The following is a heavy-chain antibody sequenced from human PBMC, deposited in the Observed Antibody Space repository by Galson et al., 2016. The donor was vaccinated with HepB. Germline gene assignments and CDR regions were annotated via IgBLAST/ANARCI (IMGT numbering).Heavy chain of an antibody. V-gene: IGHV3-21*01. Sequence: SLRLSCAITGFTFTNYSMDWVRQAPGRGLEWVSSIRPMSSFVHYADSLKGRFTISRDNARNSLYLQMDSLRVEDTAVYYCARSTRSYTTQLYFDLWGRGILVTVSS. CDR3: ARSTRSYTTQLYFDL. J-gene: IGHJ2*01. CDR1: GFTFTNYS. D-gene: IGHD2/OR15-2a*01. CDR2: IRPMSSFV.